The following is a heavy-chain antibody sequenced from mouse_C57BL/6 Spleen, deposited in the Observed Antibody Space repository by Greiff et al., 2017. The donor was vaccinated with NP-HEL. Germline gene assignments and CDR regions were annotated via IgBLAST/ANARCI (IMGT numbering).Heavy chain of an antibody. D-gene: IGHD3-2*02. Sequence: QVQLQQSGAELVRPGTSVKVSCKASGYAFTNYLIEWVKQRPGQGLEWIGVINPGSGGTNYNEKFKGKATLTADKSSSTAYMQLSSLTSEDSAVYFCARDTAQVPFDYWGQGTTLTVSS. CDR3: ARDTAQVPFDY. V-gene: IGHV1-54*01. J-gene: IGHJ2*01. CDR2: INPGSGGT. CDR1: GYAFTNYL.